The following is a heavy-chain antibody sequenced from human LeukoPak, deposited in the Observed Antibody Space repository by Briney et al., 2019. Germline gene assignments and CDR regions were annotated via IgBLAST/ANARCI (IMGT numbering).Heavy chain of an antibody. D-gene: IGHD4-17*01. Sequence: GGSLRLSCAASGFTFSSYSMNWVRQAPGKGLEWVSSISSSSSYIYYADSVKGRFTISRDNAKNSLYLRMNSLRAEDTAVYYCARDMVETTVTPSFDYWGQGTLVTVSS. V-gene: IGHV3-21*01. CDR3: ARDMVETTVTPSFDY. J-gene: IGHJ4*02. CDR1: GFTFSSYS. CDR2: ISSSSSYI.